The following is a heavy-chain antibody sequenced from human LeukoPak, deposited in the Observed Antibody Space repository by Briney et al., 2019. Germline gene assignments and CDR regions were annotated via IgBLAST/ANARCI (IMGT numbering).Heavy chain of an antibody. Sequence: ASVKVSCKASGYTFTGCYMHWVRQAPGQGLEWMGWINPNSGGTNYAQKFQGRVTMTRDTSISTAYMELSRLRSDDTAVYYCARDPPEIYSSGWYGGYWGQGTLVTVSS. J-gene: IGHJ4*02. CDR2: INPNSGGT. V-gene: IGHV1-2*02. D-gene: IGHD6-19*01. CDR3: ARDPPEIYSSGWYGGY. CDR1: GYTFTGCY.